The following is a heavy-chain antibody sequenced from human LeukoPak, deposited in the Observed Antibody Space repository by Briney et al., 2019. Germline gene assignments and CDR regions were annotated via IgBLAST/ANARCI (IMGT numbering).Heavy chain of an antibody. Sequence: GGSLRLSCAASGFTFSSYGMHWVRQAPGKGLEWVAFIRYDGSNKYYADSGKGRFTISRDNSKNTLYLQMNSLRAEDTAVYYCAKGSGYSYGSYDYWGQGTLVTVSS. CDR2: IRYDGSNK. D-gene: IGHD5-18*01. J-gene: IGHJ4*02. V-gene: IGHV3-30*02. CDR1: GFTFSSYG. CDR3: AKGSGYSYGSYDY.